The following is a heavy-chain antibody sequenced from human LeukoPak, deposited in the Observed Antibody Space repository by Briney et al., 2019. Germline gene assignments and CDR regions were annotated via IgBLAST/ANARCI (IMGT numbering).Heavy chain of an antibody. J-gene: IGHJ5*02. D-gene: IGHD6-19*01. CDR2: INHSGST. CDR1: GGSFSGYY. CDR3: ARGRSGWYGA. V-gene: IGHV4-34*01. Sequence: SETLSLTCAVYGGSFSGYYWSWIRQPPGKELEWIGEINHSGSTNYNPSLKSRVTISVDTSKNQFSLKLSSVTAADTAVYYCARGRSGWYGAWGQGTLVTVSS.